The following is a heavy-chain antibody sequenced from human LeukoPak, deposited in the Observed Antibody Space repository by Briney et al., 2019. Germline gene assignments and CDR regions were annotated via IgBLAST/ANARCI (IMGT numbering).Heavy chain of an antibody. D-gene: IGHD4-17*01. Sequence: GASVKVSCKASGYTFTGYYMHWVRQAPGQGLEWMGRINPNNGATNYAQKLQGRVTITGDTSISTAYMELSSLRSDDTAVYYCASVGYGDYVWGQGTLVTVSS. CDR3: ASVGYGDYV. CDR2: INPNNGAT. CDR1: GYTFTGYY. J-gene: IGHJ4*02. V-gene: IGHV1-2*06.